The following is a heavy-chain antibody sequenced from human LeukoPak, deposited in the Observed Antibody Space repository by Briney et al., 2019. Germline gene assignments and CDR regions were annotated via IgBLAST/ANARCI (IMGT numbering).Heavy chain of an antibody. D-gene: IGHD3-16*01. J-gene: IGHJ5*02. Sequence: SETLSLTCTVSGGSISSYYWSWIRQPPGKGLEWIGYIYYSGSTIYNPSLKSRVTISVDTSKNQFSLKLSSVTAADTAVYYCAREVGGGFDPWGQGTLVTVSS. CDR2: IYYSGST. CDR3: AREVGGGFDP. V-gene: IGHV4-59*01. CDR1: GGSISSYY.